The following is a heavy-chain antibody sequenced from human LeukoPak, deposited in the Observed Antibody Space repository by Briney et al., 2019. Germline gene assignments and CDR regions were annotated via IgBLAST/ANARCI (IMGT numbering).Heavy chain of an antibody. CDR3: VRDGEGVAISVNYWFDP. D-gene: IGHD3-10*01. Sequence: GASVKVSCRASGFIFTSYDINWVRQATGQGLEWMGWMNPITGNTGYARQFQGRIIMTRDTSTSTAYMELTSLRSEDTAVYYCVRDGEGVAISVNYWFDPWGQGILVTVSS. CDR1: GFIFTSYD. V-gene: IGHV1-8*01. J-gene: IGHJ5*02. CDR2: MNPITGNT.